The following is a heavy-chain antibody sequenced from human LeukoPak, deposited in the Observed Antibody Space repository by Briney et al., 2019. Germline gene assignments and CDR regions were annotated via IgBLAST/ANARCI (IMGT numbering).Heavy chain of an antibody. CDR3: AREENIGWFDP. CDR2: ISAYNGNA. CDR1: GYTFTNYG. D-gene: IGHD2/OR15-2a*01. V-gene: IGHV1-18*01. Sequence: GASVKVSCKASGYTFTNYGITWVRQVPGQGLQWLGWISAYNGNANYAQKLQDRLTLTSDTSTTTAYMELRSLRSDDTAVYYCAREENIGWFDPWGQGTLVTVSS. J-gene: IGHJ5*02.